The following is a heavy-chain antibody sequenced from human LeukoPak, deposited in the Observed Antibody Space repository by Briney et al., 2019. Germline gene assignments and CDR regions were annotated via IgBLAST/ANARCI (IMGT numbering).Heavy chain of an antibody. CDR1: GGSICSSNW. D-gene: IGHD2-21*02. CDR2: IYHSGSP. J-gene: IGHJ4*02. CDR3: ASRASTVVVTASSHSTEYYFDY. Sequence: SETLSLTCTVSGGSICSSNWWSWVRQSPGKGLAWIGEIYHSGSPNYNPSLKSRVAISVDKSKNQFSLKLSSVTAADTAVYYCASRASTVVVTASSHSTEYYFDYWGQGTLVTVSS. V-gene: IGHV4-4*02.